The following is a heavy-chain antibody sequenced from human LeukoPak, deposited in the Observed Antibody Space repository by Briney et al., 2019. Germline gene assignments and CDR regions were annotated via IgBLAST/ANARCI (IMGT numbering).Heavy chain of an antibody. V-gene: IGHV4-39*01. Sequence: PSETLSLTCTVSGGSISSSSYYWGWIRQPPGKGLEWIGSIYYSGSTYYNPSLKSRVTISVDTSKNQFSLKLSSVTAADTAVYYCAGYGDFDLGLWGRGTLVTVSS. CDR1: GGSISSSSYY. J-gene: IGHJ2*01. D-gene: IGHD4-17*01. CDR3: AGYGDFDLGL. CDR2: IYYSGST.